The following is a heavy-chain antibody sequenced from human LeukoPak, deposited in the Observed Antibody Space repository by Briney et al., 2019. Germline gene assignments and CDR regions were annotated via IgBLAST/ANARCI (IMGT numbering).Heavy chain of an antibody. CDR3: AKDREAGTGVDYFDY. CDR2: ISGSGGST. V-gene: IGHV3-23*01. D-gene: IGHD6-19*01. CDR1: GFTFSSYG. Sequence: GGSLRLSCAASGFTFSSYGMSWVRQAPGKGLEWVSAISGSGGSTYYADSVKGRFTISRDNSKNTLYLQMNSLRAEDTAVYYCAKDREAGTGVDYFDYWGQGTLVTVSS. J-gene: IGHJ4*02.